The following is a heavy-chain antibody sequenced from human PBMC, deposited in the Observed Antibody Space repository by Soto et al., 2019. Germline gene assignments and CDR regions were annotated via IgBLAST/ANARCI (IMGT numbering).Heavy chain of an antibody. V-gene: IGHV3-21*04. D-gene: IGHD2-2*02. CDR3: AKVNQLLYEYYYGMDV. CDR1: GFTFSSYA. J-gene: IGHJ6*02. CDR2: ISSTSSYV. Sequence: PGGSLSLSCAASGFTFSSYAMHWVRQAPGKGLEWVSFISSTSSYVYYADSVKGRFTISRDNAKNSLYLQMNTLRAEDTAVYYCAKVNQLLYEYYYGMDVWGQGTTVTVSS.